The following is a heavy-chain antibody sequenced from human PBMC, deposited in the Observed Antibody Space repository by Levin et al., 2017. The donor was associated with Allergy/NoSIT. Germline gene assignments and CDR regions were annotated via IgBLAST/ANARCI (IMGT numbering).Heavy chain of an antibody. CDR1: GGSISGYY. J-gene: IGHJ5*02. D-gene: IGHD6-19*01. V-gene: IGHV4-59*08. CDR2: IYYSGST. CDR3: ARGIALAGMTDH. Sequence: ETLSLTCNVSGGSISGYYWNWIRQTPGKGLEWIGYIYYSGSTNYNPSLKSRVTISVDTSKNQFSLKLSSVTAADTAVYYCARGIALAGMTDHWGQGTLVTVSS.